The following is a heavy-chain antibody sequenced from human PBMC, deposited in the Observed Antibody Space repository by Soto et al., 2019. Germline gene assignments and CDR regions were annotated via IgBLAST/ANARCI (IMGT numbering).Heavy chain of an antibody. Sequence: QVQLVQSGAEVKEPGSSVNVSCKTSGATFGNTAVTWVRQAPGQGLEWIGGIVPLFGTANYAQKFRGRVTITADEPTRTAYMELSSLRTDDTAVYYCARDGDPGYSFWSGPLGGGRFDPWGQGTLVTVSS. V-gene: IGHV1-69*12. J-gene: IGHJ5*02. CDR1: GATFGNTA. CDR2: IVPLFGTA. CDR3: ARDGDPGYSFWSGPLGGGRFDP. D-gene: IGHD3-3*01.